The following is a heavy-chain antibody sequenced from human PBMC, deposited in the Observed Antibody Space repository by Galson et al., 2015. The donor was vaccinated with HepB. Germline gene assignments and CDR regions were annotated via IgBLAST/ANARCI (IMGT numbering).Heavy chain of an antibody. J-gene: IGHJ3*02. CDR1: GFTFSSYA. D-gene: IGHD6-13*01. CDR2: ISYDGSNK. CDR3: ARAQQLLTHDAFDI. V-gene: IGHV3-30-3*01. Sequence: SLRLSCAASGFTFSSYAMHWARQAPGKGLEWVAVISYDGSNKYYADSVKGRFTISRDNSKNTLYLQMNSLRAEDTAVYYCARAQQLLTHDAFDIWGQGTMVTVSS.